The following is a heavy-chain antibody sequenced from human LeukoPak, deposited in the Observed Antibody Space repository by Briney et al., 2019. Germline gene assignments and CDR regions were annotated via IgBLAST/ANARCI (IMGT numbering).Heavy chain of an antibody. CDR1: GFTFSSYW. CDR3: ARAGWLWDP. Sequence: GGSLRLSCVASGFTFSSYWMSWVRQAPGNGLEWVANIKQDGSEKYYVDSVKGRFTISRDNAKNSLYLQMNSLRAEDTAVYYCARAGWLWDPWGQGTLVTVSS. D-gene: IGHD3-22*01. CDR2: IKQDGSEK. J-gene: IGHJ5*02. V-gene: IGHV3-7*01.